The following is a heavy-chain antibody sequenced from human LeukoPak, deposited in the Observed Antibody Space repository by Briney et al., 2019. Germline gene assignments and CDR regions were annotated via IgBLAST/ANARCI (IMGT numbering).Heavy chain of an antibody. V-gene: IGHV3-7*01. Sequence: GGSLRLSCAASGFTFSSYWMSWVRQAPGKGLEWVANIKQDGSEKYYVDSVKGRFTISRDNAKNSLYLQMNSLRAEDTAVYYCARGITIFGVVIAYYYYYMDVWGKGTTVTVSS. D-gene: IGHD3-3*01. J-gene: IGHJ6*03. CDR2: IKQDGSEK. CDR1: GFTFSSYW. CDR3: ARGITIFGVVIAYYYYYMDV.